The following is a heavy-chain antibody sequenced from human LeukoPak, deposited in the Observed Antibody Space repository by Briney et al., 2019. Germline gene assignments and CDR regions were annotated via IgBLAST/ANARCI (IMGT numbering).Heavy chain of an antibody. CDR2: IMYDGSDK. V-gene: IGHV3-30*02. D-gene: IGHD3-22*01. Sequence: PGGSLRLSCAASGFTFSSYGIHWVRQAPGKGLEWVAFIMYDGSDKYYADSVKGRFTISRDNSKNTLYVQMNSLRDEDTAVYYCVREMIGGYSYWYFDLWGRGTLVTVSS. CDR3: VREMIGGYSYWYFDL. J-gene: IGHJ2*01. CDR1: GFTFSSYG.